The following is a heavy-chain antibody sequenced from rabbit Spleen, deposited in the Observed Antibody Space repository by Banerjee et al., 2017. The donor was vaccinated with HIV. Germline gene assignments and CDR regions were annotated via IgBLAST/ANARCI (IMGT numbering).Heavy chain of an antibody. Sequence: QEQLEESGGDLVKPGASLTLTCKASGFSLSSGYYMCWVRQAPGKGLEWIGCIGTGTEVTWYASWAKGRITISKASSTTVTLQMTSLTAADTATYFCASGYSDIYLDLWGPGTLVTVS. J-gene: IGHJ4*01. V-gene: IGHV1S45*01. CDR3: ASGYSDIYLDL. CDR1: GFSLSSGYY. D-gene: IGHD1-1*01. CDR2: IGTGTEVT.